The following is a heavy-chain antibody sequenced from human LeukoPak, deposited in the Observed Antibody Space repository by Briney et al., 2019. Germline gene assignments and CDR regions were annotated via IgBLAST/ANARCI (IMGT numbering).Heavy chain of an antibody. V-gene: IGHV1-18*04. Sequence: ASVKVSCKASGYTFTSYGISWVRQAPGQGLEWMGWISAYNGNTNYAQKLQGRVTMTIDTSTSTAYMELRSLRSDDTAVYYRARESSSGWYPLYWGQGTLVTVSS. D-gene: IGHD6-19*01. CDR1: GYTFTSYG. CDR3: ARESSSGWYPLY. J-gene: IGHJ4*02. CDR2: ISAYNGNT.